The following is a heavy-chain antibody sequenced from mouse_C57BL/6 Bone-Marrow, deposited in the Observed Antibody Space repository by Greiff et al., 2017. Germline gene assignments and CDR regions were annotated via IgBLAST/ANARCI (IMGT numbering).Heavy chain of an antibody. CDR2: ILPNSGST. J-gene: IGHJ2*01. D-gene: IGHD1-1*01. CDR1: GYTFTSYW. V-gene: IGHV1-64*01. CDR3: AREDTTVVAPFDY. Sequence: VQLQQPGAELVKPGASVKLSCKASGYTFTSYWMHWVKQRPGQGLEWIGMILPNSGSTNYNEKFKSKATLTVDKSSSTAYMQLRSLTSEDSAVYYCAREDTTVVAPFDYWGQGTTLTVSS.